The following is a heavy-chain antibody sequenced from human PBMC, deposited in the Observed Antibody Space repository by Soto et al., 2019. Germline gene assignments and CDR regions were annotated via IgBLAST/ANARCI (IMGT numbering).Heavy chain of an antibody. CDR3: ARDMDLISGYNYYYGMDV. J-gene: IGHJ6*02. CDR2: IWYDGSNK. Sequence: GGSPRLSCAASGFTFSSYGMHWVRQAPGKGLEWVAVIWYDGSNKYYADSVKGRFTISRDNSKNTLYLQMNSLRAEDTAVYYCARDMDLISGYNYYYGMDVWGQGTTVTVSS. CDR1: GFTFSSYG. V-gene: IGHV3-33*01. D-gene: IGHD3-22*01.